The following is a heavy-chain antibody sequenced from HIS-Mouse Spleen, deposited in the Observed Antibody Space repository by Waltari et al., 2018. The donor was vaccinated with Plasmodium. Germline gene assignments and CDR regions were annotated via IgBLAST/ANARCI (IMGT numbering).Heavy chain of an antibody. J-gene: IGHJ5*02. Sequence: QVQLKESGPGLAKHSKPLSLTCGLSGGSLSSGGYSWRWNRQHPGNGREWIGYIYYSGSTYYNPSLKSRVTISVDTSKNQFSLKVNSVTAADTAVYYCARWVGNWFDPWGQGTLVTVSS. V-gene: IGHV4-31*11. CDR1: GGSLSSGGYS. CDR3: ARWVGNWFDP. D-gene: IGHD1-26*01. CDR2: IYYSGST.